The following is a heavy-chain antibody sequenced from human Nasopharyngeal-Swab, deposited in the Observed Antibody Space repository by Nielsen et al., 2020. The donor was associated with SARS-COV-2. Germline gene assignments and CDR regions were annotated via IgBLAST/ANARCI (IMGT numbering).Heavy chain of an antibody. CDR2: LYTDGDT. V-gene: IGHV3-53*01. Sequence: GGSLRLSCVASGITVSSNYLIWVRQAPGKGLEWVSTLYTDGDTYYADSVKGRSTISRDNSKNTLFLQMNSLRPEDTAVYYCARDWGRLTGVAFAGLDVWGQGTTVTVSS. CDR3: ARDWGRLTGVAFAGLDV. D-gene: IGHD3-10*01. CDR1: GITVSSNY. J-gene: IGHJ6*02.